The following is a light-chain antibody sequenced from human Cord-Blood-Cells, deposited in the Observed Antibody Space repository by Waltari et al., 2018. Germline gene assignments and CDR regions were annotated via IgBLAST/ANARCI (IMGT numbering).Light chain of an antibody. CDR2: KDS. CDR3: QSADSSGTYYV. Sequence: SYELTQPPSVSTSPGQSARITCSGDALPQQFAYWYQHKPGQAPVLVIYKDSERPSGIPERFSGSSSGTTVTLTISGVQAEDEADYYCQSADSSGTYYVFGTGTKVTVL. J-gene: IGLJ1*01. V-gene: IGLV3-25*03. CDR1: ALPQQF.